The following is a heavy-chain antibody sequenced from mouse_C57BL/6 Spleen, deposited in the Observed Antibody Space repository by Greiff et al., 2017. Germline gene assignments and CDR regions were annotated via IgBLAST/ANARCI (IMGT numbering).Heavy chain of an antibody. Sequence: VKLVESGPELVKPGASVKISCKASGYAFSSSWMNWVKQRPGKGLEWIGRIYPGDGDTNYNGKFKGKATLTADKSSSTAYMQLSSLTSEDSAVYFCARREDYYDYEGFAYWGQGTLVTVSA. V-gene: IGHV1-82*01. CDR3: ARREDYYDYEGFAY. CDR1: GYAFSSSW. D-gene: IGHD2-4*01. J-gene: IGHJ3*01. CDR2: IYPGDGDT.